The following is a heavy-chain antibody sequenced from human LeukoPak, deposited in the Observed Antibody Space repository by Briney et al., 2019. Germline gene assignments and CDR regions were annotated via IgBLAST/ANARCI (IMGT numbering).Heavy chain of an antibody. J-gene: IGHJ4*02. Sequence: TGGSLRLSCAASGLTFSSYAMHWVRQAPGKGLEWVAVISYDGSNKYYADSVKGRFTIPRDNSKNTLYLQMNSLRAEDTAVYYCAKSYYYDKLAYYWGQGTLVTVSS. D-gene: IGHD3-22*01. CDR2: ISYDGSNK. CDR3: AKSYYYDKLAYY. V-gene: IGHV3-30*18. CDR1: GLTFSSYA.